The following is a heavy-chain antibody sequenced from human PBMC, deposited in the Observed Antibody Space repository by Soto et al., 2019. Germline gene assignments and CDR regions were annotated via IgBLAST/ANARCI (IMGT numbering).Heavy chain of an antibody. J-gene: IGHJ4*02. CDR2: FYYSGST. CDR1: GFSISSTSYY. Sequence: SETLSLTCTVSGFSISSTSYYWVWIRQPPGKGLEWIGSFYYSGSTYYNPSLKSRVTISVDTSENQFSLKFSSVTAADTAVYYCARQVVDGTVAGTGSFDYWGQGTLVTVSS. D-gene: IGHD6-19*01. CDR3: ARQVVDGTVAGTGSFDY. V-gene: IGHV4-39*01.